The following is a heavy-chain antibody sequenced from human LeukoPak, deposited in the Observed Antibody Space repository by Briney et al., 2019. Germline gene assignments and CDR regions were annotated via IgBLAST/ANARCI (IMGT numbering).Heavy chain of an antibody. J-gene: IGHJ4*02. D-gene: IGHD6-6*01. CDR1: GGSISSGSYY. CDR3: ARDADSSYIDY. V-gene: IGHV4-61*02. CDR2: IYTSGST. Sequence: SETLSLTCTVSGGSISSGSYYWSWIRQPAGKGLEWIGRIYTSGSTNYNPSLKSRVTISVDTSKNQFSLKLSSVTAADTAVYYCARDADSSYIDYWGQGTLVTVSS.